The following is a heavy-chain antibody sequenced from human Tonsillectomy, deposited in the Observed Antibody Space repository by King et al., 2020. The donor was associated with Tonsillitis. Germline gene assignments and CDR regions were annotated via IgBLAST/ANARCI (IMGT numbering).Heavy chain of an antibody. V-gene: IGHV3-30*18. CDR3: AKVSAIIIVPAAIEH. D-gene: IGHD2-2*01. CDR2: ISYDGSNK. CDR1: GFTFSSYG. Sequence: VQLVESGGGVVQPGRSLRLSCAASGFTFSSYGMHWVRQAPGEGLEWAAFISYDGSNKYYADSVKGRFTISRDNSKNTLSLQMNSLRVEDTAVYYCAKVSAIIIVPAAIEHWGQGTLVIVSS. J-gene: IGHJ1*01.